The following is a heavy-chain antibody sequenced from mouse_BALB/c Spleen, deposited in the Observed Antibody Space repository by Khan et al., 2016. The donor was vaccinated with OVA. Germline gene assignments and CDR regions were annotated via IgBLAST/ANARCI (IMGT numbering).Heavy chain of an antibody. CDR1: GYSFTNYG. CDR2: YITSLGEP. V-gene: IGHV9-3-1*01. D-gene: IGHD1-1*02. J-gene: IGHJ1*01. CDR3: ASGGYWYFDV. Sequence: QVQLKQSGPEVKKPGATVKISCKASGYSFTNYGMNWVRQAPGKGLNGLGWYITSLGEPTFADAFKGGFAFSLETSARTAYVQINNLKNEDTATYCCASGGYWYFDVWGAGTTVTVSS.